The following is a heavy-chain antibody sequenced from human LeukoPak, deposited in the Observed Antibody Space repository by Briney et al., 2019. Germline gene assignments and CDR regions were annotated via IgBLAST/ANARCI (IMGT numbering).Heavy chain of an antibody. CDR2: TSPDGTSN. J-gene: IGHJ4*02. Sequence: GVSLRLSCAASQFTFSKYWMSWVRQAAGKGLERVAHTSPDGTSNYYADSVKGRFTISRDNAKNTLYLYMNSLRTEDTAVYYCATTVPGYPDDYLDNWGQGTLVTVSS. V-gene: IGHV3-7*01. CDR1: QFTFSKYW. CDR3: ATTVPGYPDDYLDN. D-gene: IGHD6-19*01.